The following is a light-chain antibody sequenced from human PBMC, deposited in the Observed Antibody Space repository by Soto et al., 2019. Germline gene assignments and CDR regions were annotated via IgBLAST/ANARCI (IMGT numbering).Light chain of an antibody. Sequence: EKVMTQSPATLSVSPGERATLSCRASQSVRSNLAWYQQNPGQPPRLLIYDASSRATGIPSRFSGSGSGTEFTLTISSLKSEDVAVYYCQQYDNWPRTFGQGTRVDFK. CDR2: DAS. CDR1: QSVRSN. J-gene: IGKJ1*01. V-gene: IGKV3-15*01. CDR3: QQYDNWPRT.